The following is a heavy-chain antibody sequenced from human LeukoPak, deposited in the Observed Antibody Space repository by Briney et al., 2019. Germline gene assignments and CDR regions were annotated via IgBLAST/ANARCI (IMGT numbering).Heavy chain of an antibody. CDR3: ARDQEGFDY. J-gene: IGHJ4*02. V-gene: IGHV1-46*01. CDR2: IYPRDGST. CDR1: GYIFTSNY. Sequence: GASVTVSCKASGYIFTSNYIHWVRQAPGQGLEWMGLIYPRDGSTSYAQKFQGRVTVTRDTSTSTVHMELSGLRSEDTAVYYCARDQEGFDYWGQGTLVTVSS.